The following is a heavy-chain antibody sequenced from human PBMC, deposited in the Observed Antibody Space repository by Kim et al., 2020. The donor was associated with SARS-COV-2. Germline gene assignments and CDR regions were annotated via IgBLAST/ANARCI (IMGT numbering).Heavy chain of an antibody. J-gene: IGHJ4*02. D-gene: IGHD5-18*01. CDR3: ARSQLWLRLADY. V-gene: IGHV1-18*01. Sequence: NYAQELQGRVTMTTDTSTSTAYMELRSLRSDDTAVYYCARSQLWLRLADYWGQGTLVTVSS.